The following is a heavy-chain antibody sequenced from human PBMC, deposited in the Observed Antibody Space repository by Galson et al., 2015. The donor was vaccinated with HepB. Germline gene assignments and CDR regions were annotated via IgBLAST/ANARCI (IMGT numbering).Heavy chain of an antibody. Sequence: SLRLSCAASGFTFKNSAMHWVRQAPNKGLQWVAVISFDANNKDYSDSVKGRFTVSRDNSNNTLYLQMNSLRGDDTAVYFCARGHYYGSVDYWGRGILVTVSS. CDR1: GFTFKNSA. J-gene: IGHJ4*02. D-gene: IGHD3-10*01. CDR3: ARGHYYGSVDY. CDR2: ISFDANNK. V-gene: IGHV3-30-3*01.